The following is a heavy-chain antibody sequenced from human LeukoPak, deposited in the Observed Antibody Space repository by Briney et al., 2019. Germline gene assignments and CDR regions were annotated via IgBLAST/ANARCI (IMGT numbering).Heavy chain of an antibody. CDR2: IWYDGSNE. Sequence: GGSLRLSCAVSGFTFSSHGMNWVRQSPGKGLEWVAFIWYDGSNEYYADSVKGRFTISRDNAKNSLYLQMNSLRAEDTAVYYCAELGITMIGGVWGKGTTVTISS. J-gene: IGHJ6*04. CDR3: AELGITMIGGV. D-gene: IGHD3-10*02. CDR1: GFTFSSHG. V-gene: IGHV3-33*03.